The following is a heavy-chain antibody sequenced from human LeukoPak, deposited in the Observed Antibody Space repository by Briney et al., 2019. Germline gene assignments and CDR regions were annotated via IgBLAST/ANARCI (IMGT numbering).Heavy chain of an antibody. J-gene: IGHJ4*02. Sequence: GGSLRLSCAASGFTFSDYYMSWIRQAPGKGLEWVSYISGSGSTIYYADSVKGRFTISRDNAKNSLYLQMNSLRAEDTAVYYCARDLTKDYYDSSGYYYWGQGTLVTVSS. CDR3: ARDLTKDYYDSSGYYY. V-gene: IGHV3-11*04. D-gene: IGHD3-22*01. CDR2: ISGSGSTI. CDR1: GFTFSDYY.